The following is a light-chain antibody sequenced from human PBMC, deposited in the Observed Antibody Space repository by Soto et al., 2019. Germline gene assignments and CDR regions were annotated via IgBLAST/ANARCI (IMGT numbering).Light chain of an antibody. J-gene: IGLJ1*01. CDR1: SSDVGGYNR. V-gene: IGLV2-18*02. CDR3: SSYTGSSTWV. Sequence: QSALTQPPSVSGSPGQSVTISCAGTSSDVGGYNRVSWYQQPPGTAPKLVISEVSNRPSGVPDRFSGSKSANTASLTISGLQAEDEAYYYCSSYTGSSTWVFGTGTKLTVL. CDR2: EVS.